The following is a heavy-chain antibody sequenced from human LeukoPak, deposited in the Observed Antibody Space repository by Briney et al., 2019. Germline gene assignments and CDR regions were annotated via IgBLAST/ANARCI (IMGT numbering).Heavy chain of an antibody. J-gene: IGHJ5*02. CDR3: ARFAVAGTAWFDP. V-gene: IGHV4-34*01. D-gene: IGHD6-19*01. Sequence: SETLSLTCAVYGGSFSGYYWSWIRQAPGKGLEWIGEINHSGSTNYNPSLKSRVTISVDTSKNQFSLKLSSVTAADTAVYYCARFAVAGTAWFDPWGQGTLVTVSS. CDR2: INHSGST. CDR1: GGSFSGYY.